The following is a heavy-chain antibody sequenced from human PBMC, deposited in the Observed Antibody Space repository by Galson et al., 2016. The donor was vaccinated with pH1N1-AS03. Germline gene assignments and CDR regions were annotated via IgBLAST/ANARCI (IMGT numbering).Heavy chain of an antibody. V-gene: IGHV1-18*01. D-gene: IGHD1-7*01. Sequence: SVKVSCKASGYIFTTYGIKWVRQAPGQGLEWMGWISVYTGKTPYAQNLQDRVTMTRDTSTSTAYMELRSLRSDDAAVYFFARDLISQNWNYRGVYYFYFMDVWGKGTMVTVSS. CDR2: ISVYTGKT. J-gene: IGHJ6*03. CDR1: GYIFTTYG. CDR3: ARDLISQNWNYRGVYYFYFMDV.